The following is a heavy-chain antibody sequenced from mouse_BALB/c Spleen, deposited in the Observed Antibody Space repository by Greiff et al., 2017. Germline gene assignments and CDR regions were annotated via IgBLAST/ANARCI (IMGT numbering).Heavy chain of an antibody. V-gene: IGHV1S135*01. Sequence: VQLQQSGPELMKPGASVKISCKASGYSFTSYYMHWVKQSHGKSLEWIGYIDPFNGGTSYNQKFKGKATLTVDKSSSTAYMHLSSLTSEDSAVYYCARLDYYGREYYFDYWGQGTTLTVSS. CDR1: GYSFTSYY. CDR3: ARLDYYGREYYFDY. J-gene: IGHJ2*01. CDR2: IDPFNGGT. D-gene: IGHD1-1*01.